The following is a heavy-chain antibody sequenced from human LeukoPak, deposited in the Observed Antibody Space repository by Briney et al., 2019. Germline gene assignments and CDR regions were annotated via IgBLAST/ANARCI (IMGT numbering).Heavy chain of an antibody. V-gene: IGHV4-34*01. CDR2: INHSGST. J-gene: IGHJ4*02. CDR3: ARGGIYSSGWYRD. D-gene: IGHD6-19*01. CDR1: GGSLSGYY. Sequence: SETLSLTCAVHGGSLSGYYWSWIRQPPGKGLEWIGEINHSGSTNYNPSLKSRVTISVDTSKNQFSLKLSSVTAADTAVYYCARGGIYSSGWYRDWGQGTLVTVSS.